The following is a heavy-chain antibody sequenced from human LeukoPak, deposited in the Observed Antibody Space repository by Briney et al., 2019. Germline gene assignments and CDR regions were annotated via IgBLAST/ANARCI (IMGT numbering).Heavy chain of an antibody. V-gene: IGHV3-21*01. CDR1: GFTFSSYS. CDR3: ARDWKQLWLT. J-gene: IGHJ5*02. CDR2: ISGGSTFI. D-gene: IGHD5-18*01. Sequence: GGSLRLSCAASGFTFSSYSMNWVRQAPGKGLEWVSFISGGSTFIYYADSVKGRFILSRDNAKNSLYLQMNSLRAEDTAVYYCARDWKQLWLTWGQGTLVTVSS.